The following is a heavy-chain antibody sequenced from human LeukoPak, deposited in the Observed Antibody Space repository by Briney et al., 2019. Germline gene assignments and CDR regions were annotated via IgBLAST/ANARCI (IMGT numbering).Heavy chain of an antibody. CDR3: ARGQVTKGPYYYYMDV. CDR1: GGTFSSYA. J-gene: IGHJ6*03. CDR2: IIPIFGTA. D-gene: IGHD4-11*01. V-gene: IGHV1-69*05. Sequence: ASVKVSCKASGGTFSSYAISWGRQAPGQGLEWMGGIIPIFGTANYAQKFQGRVTITTDESTSTAYMELSSLRSEDTAVYYCARGQVTKGPYYYYMDVWGKGTTVTVSS.